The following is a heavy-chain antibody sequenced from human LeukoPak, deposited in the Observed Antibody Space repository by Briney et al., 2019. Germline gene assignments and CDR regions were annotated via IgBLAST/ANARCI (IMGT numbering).Heavy chain of an antibody. J-gene: IGHJ4*02. CDR2: INNDGRRA. CDR3: ARNYNGMSN. Sequence: SGGSLRLSCAASGLTFSNYGMMWVRQAPGKGLVWVSYINNDGRRATYADSVKGRFTISRDNAKNTLYLQMNSLKAEDSAMYYCARNYNGMSNWGQGTLVIVSS. V-gene: IGHV3-74*01. D-gene: IGHD1-26*01. CDR1: GLTFSNYG.